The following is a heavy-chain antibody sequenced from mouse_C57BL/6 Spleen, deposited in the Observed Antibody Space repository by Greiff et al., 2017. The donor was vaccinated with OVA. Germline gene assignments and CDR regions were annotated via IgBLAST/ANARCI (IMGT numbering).Heavy chain of an antibody. D-gene: IGHD2-2*01. CDR3: ARGRVVTTGGYFDY. J-gene: IGHJ2*01. CDR1: GYTFTGYW. CDR2: ILPGSGST. V-gene: IGHV1-9*01. Sequence: VQLQQSGAELMKPGASVKLSCKATGYTFTGYWIEWVKQRPGHGLEWIGEILPGSGSTNYNEKFKGKATFTADTSSNTAYMQRSSLTTEDAAIYYCARGRVVTTGGYFDYWGQGTTLTVSS.